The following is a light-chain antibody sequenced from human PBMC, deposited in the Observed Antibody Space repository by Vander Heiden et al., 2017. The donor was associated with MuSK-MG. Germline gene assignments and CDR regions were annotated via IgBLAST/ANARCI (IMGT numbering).Light chain of an antibody. V-gene: IGKV3-15*01. Sequence: EIMVTQSPATLSVSPGERATLSCATSQSVNSHLAWYQQKPGQAPRLLISGASTRAPGIPARFSGSGSGTQFTLIITGLQSEDFAVYYCQQYHDWPPIAFGQGTRLDVK. J-gene: IGKJ2*01. CDR1: QSVNSH. CDR2: GAS. CDR3: QQYHDWPPIA.